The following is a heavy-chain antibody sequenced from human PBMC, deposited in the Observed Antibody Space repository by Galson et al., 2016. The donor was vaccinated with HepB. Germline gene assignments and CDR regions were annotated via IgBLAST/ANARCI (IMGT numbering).Heavy chain of an antibody. CDR2: VIENGGTT. J-gene: IGHJ4*02. CDR1: GFSFSSFA. CDR3: AKDYGLGPGTGAAANTSPLFDH. Sequence: SLRLSCAVSGFSFSSFAMSWFRQAPGKGLEWVSGVIENGGTTYYADSVKGRFTISRDNSRNTLYLQMNGLRVEDTAIYYWAKDYGLGPGTGAAANTSPLFDHWGQGALVTVSS. D-gene: IGHD6-19*01. V-gene: IGHV3-23*01.